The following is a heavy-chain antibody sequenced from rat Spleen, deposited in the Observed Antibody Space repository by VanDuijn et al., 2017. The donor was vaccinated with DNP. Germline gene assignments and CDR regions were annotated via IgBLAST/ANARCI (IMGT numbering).Heavy chain of an antibody. CDR2: IIYDDSRT. CDR3: ATHTFTPGITTPFAY. CDR1: RFTFSDYN. Sequence: EVQLVETGGGLVQPGKSLKLSCAASRFTFSDYNMAWVRQAPKKGLEWVATIIYDDSRTYYRDSVKGRFTISRDTAKSTLYLQMDSLRSEDTATYYCATHTFTPGITTPFAYWGQGTLVTVSS. D-gene: IGHD1-4*01. V-gene: IGHV5S10*01. J-gene: IGHJ3*01.